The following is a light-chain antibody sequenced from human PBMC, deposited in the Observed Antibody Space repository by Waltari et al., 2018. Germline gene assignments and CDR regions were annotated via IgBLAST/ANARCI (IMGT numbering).Light chain of an antibody. CDR2: EVS. CDR3: SSYTSSSTLDWV. V-gene: IGLV2-14*01. J-gene: IGLJ3*02. CDR1: SSDVGGYNY. Sequence: QSALTQPASVSGSPGQSITISCTGTSSDVGGYNYVSWYQQHPGKAPKLMIYEVSNLPSGVSTRCSDSKSRNTASLTIPGLPAEDEADYYCSSYTSSSTLDWVFGGGTKLTVL.